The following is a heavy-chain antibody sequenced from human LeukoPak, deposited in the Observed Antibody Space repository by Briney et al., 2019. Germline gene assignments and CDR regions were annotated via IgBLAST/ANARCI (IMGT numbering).Heavy chain of an antibody. D-gene: IGHD1-26*01. CDR3: ARGEWGSNDAFDI. CDR1: GFTFSSYW. J-gene: IGHJ3*02. CDR2: IKQDGSEK. V-gene: IGHV3-7*04. Sequence: GGSLRLSCAASGFTFSSYWMSWVRQAPGKGLEWVAKIKQDGSEKYYVDCVKGRFTISRDNAKNSLYLQMNSLRAEDTAVYYCARGEWGSNDAFDIWGQGTMVTVSS.